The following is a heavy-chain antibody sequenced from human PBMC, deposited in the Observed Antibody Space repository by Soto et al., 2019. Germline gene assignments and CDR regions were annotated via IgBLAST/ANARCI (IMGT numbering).Heavy chain of an antibody. CDR3: ARGRGWKNHWYFDL. CDR2: IYSGGST. CDR1: GFTVSSNY. D-gene: IGHD1-1*01. V-gene: IGHV3-66*01. Sequence: GGSLRLSCAASGFTVSSNYMSWVRQAPGKGLEWVSVIYSGGSTYYADSVKGRFTISRDNSKNTLYLQMNSLRAEDTAVYYCARGRGWKNHWYFDLWGRGTLVTVSS. J-gene: IGHJ2*01.